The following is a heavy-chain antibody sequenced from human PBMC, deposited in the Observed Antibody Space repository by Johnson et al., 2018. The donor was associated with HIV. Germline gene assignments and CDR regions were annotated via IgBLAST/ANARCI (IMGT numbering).Heavy chain of an antibody. Sequence: QMQLVESGGGLVKPGGSLRLSCAASGFTFSDYYMTWIRQAPGKGLEWVSSIGSGGNNIYYADSVKGRFTISRDNAKNSLYLLMNSLRPEDTSIYFCASEVEYSSLGGIWGQGTMVTVSS. D-gene: IGHD6-6*01. CDR3: ASEVEYSSLGGI. V-gene: IGHV3-11*04. CDR2: IGSGGNNI. CDR1: GFTFSDYY. J-gene: IGHJ3*02.